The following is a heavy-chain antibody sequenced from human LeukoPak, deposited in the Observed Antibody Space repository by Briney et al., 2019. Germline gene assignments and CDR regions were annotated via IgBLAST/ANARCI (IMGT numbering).Heavy chain of an antibody. J-gene: IGHJ3*02. Sequence: SQTLSLTCAISGDSVSSNSATWNWIRQSPSRGLEWLGRKYYRSKWFSDYAVSVKSRTTFHQDTSNNQLYLQLNSVTPEDTAVYYCARGSWSYYAFDIWGQGTMVTVSS. D-gene: IGHD1-26*01. CDR1: GDSVSSNSAT. CDR3: ARGSWSYYAFDI. CDR2: KYYRSKWFS. V-gene: IGHV6-1*01.